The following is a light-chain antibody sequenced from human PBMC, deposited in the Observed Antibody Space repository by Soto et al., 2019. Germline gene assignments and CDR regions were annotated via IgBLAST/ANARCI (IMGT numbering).Light chain of an antibody. Sequence: DIVVTQSPLSLTVTPGEPASISCRSSQSLLHSNGYTDLDWYLQKPGQSPQVQIYMGSNRASGVPDRFSGSGAGTDFTLTISRVEAEDAGVYYCKQTLQTRTFGQGTKVEI. CDR3: KQTLQTRT. CDR1: QSLLHSNGYTD. V-gene: IGKV2-28*01. J-gene: IGKJ1*01. CDR2: MGS.